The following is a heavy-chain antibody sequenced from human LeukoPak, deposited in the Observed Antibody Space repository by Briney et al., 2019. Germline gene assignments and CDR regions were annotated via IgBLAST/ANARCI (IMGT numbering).Heavy chain of an antibody. Sequence: SETLSLTCTVSGGSISSSNWWSWVRQPPGKGLEWIGEIYHSGITNYSASLKSRVTISVDKSKNQLSLKLTSVTAADTAVYYCVYRGAPGAFDIWGQGTMVTVSS. V-gene: IGHV4-4*02. CDR3: VYRGAPGAFDI. D-gene: IGHD2-21*01. CDR1: GGSISSSNW. J-gene: IGHJ3*02. CDR2: IYHSGIT.